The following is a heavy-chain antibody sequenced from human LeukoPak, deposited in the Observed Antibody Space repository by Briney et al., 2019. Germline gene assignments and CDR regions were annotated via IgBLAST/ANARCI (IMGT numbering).Heavy chain of an antibody. CDR1: GYSFSFYW. J-gene: IGHJ3*02. V-gene: IGHV5-51*01. D-gene: IGHD3-10*01. CDR3: ATNTMFRGIHAFDI. Sequence: GESLKISCRGSGYSFSFYWIAWVRQMPGKGLQWMGIIYPDDSDTRYSPSFQGQVTISADKSISTAYLQWSSLKASDSAMYYCATNTMFRGIHAFDIWGQGTMVTVSS. CDR2: IYPDDSDT.